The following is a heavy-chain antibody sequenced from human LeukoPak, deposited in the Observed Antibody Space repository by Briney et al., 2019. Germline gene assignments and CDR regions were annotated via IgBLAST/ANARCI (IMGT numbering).Heavy chain of an antibody. D-gene: IGHD4-23*01. CDR2: ISSSGST. J-gene: IGHJ5*02. Sequence: PSETLSLTCTVSGDSISSGDYYWSWIRQPAGKGLEWIGRISSSGSTNYNPSLKSRVTISVDTSKNQFSLKLSSVTAADTAVYYCARPYLRGTVVNNWFDPWGQGTLVTVSS. CDR3: ARPYLRGTVVNNWFDP. CDR1: GDSISSGDYY. V-gene: IGHV4-61*02.